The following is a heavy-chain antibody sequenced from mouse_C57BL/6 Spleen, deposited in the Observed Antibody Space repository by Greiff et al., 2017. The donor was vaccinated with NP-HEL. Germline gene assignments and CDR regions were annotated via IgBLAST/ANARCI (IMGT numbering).Heavy chain of an antibody. V-gene: IGHV5-9*04. CDR2: ISGGGGNT. CDR1: GFTFSSYT. Sequence: EVQVVESGGGLVKPGGSLKLSCAASGFTFSSYTMSWVRQTPEKRLEWVATISGGGGNTYYPDSVKGRFTFSRDNAKNTLYLQMSSLRSEDTAMYYCARHHYSNYGYFDVWGTGTTVTVSS. J-gene: IGHJ1*03. D-gene: IGHD2-5*01. CDR3: ARHHYSNYGYFDV.